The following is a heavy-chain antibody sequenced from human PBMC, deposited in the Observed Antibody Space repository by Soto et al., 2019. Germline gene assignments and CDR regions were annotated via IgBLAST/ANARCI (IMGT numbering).Heavy chain of an antibody. CDR3: ARALYDSSGYSGY. Sequence: QVQLVESGGGVVQPGRSLRLSCAASGFTFSSYAMHWVRQAPGKGLEWVAVISYDGSNKYYADSVKGRFTISRDNSKNKLYLQMNSLRAEDTAVYYCARALYDSSGYSGYWGQGTLVTVSS. CDR1: GFTFSSYA. J-gene: IGHJ4*02. V-gene: IGHV3-30-3*01. CDR2: ISYDGSNK. D-gene: IGHD3-22*01.